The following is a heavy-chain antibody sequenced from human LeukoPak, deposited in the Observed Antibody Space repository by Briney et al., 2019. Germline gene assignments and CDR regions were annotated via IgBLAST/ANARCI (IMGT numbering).Heavy chain of an antibody. D-gene: IGHD1-26*01. J-gene: IGHJ4*02. V-gene: IGHV4-34*01. CDR2: INHSGST. CDR3: ATPGYSATDGFDY. Sequence: SETLSLTCAVYGGSFSGYYWSWIRQPPGKGLEWIGEINHSGSTNYNPSLKSRVTISVDTSKNQFSLKLSSVTAADMAVYYCATPGYSATDGFDYWGQGTLVTVSS. CDR1: GGSFSGYY.